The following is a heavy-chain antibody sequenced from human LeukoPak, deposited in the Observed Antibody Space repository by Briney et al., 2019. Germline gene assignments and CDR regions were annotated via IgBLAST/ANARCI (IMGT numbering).Heavy chain of an antibody. CDR3: ARQGPGYCGGTSCYGVAY. CDR1: GYTFTGYY. Sequence: GASVKVSCKASGYTFTGYYMHWVRQAPGQGLEWMGWINTNTGNPTYAQGFTGRFVFSLDTSVSTAYLQISSLKAEDTAVYYCARQGPGYCGGTSCYGVAYWGQGTLVTVSS. D-gene: IGHD2-2*01. V-gene: IGHV7-4-1*02. CDR2: INTNTGNP. J-gene: IGHJ4*02.